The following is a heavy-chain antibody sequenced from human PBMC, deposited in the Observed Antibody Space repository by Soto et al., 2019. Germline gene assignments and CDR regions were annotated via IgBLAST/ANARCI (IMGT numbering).Heavy chain of an antibody. Sequence: GASVKVSCKVSGYTLSELSIHWVRQAPGKGLEWMGGFDPEDAETIYAQKFHVRLTVTEDTSTDAAYMELSSLISEDTAVYFCARGPLRGFGELLPYYYDMDVWGQGTTVTVSS. CDR3: ARGPLRGFGELLPYYYDMDV. J-gene: IGHJ6*02. CDR2: FDPEDAET. CDR1: GYTLSELS. V-gene: IGHV1-24*01. D-gene: IGHD3-10*01.